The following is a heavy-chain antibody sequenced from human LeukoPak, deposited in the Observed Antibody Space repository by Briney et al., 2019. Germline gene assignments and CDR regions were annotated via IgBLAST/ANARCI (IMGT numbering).Heavy chain of an antibody. J-gene: IGHJ5*02. CDR2: IYHSWTT. CDR3: ARDQSSSWYWFDP. Sequence: SETLSLTCAVSGGSISSGGYSWNWIRQPPGKGLEWIGYIYHSWTTYYNPSLKSRVTISVDRSKNQFSLKLSSVTAADTAVYYCARDQSSSWYWFDPWGQGTLVTVSS. CDR1: GGSISSGGYS. V-gene: IGHV4-30-2*01. D-gene: IGHD6-13*01.